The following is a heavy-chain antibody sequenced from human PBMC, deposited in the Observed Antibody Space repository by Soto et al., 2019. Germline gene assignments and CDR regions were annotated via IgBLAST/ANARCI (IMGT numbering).Heavy chain of an antibody. V-gene: IGHV1-18*01. CDR2: ISAYSGNT. Sequence: ASVKVSCKASGYTFTSYGISWVRQAPGQGLEWMGWISAYSGNTNYAQKLQGRVTMTTDTSTSTAYMELRSLRSDDTAVYYCARGASDDSSGYADVDFDYWGQGTLVTVS. D-gene: IGHD3-22*01. CDR3: ARGASDDSSGYADVDFDY. J-gene: IGHJ4*02. CDR1: GYTFTSYG.